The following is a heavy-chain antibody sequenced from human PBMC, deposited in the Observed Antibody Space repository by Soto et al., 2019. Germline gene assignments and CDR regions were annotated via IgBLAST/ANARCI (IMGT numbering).Heavy chain of an antibody. CDR3: ARDGSGITFGGVIVTYYYGMDV. CDR1: GFTFSSYG. J-gene: IGHJ6*02. D-gene: IGHD3-16*02. V-gene: IGHV3-33*01. CDR2: IWYDGSNK. Sequence: GGSLRLSCAASGFTFSSYGMHWVRQAPGKGLEWVAVIWYDGSNKYYADSGKGRVTISRDNSKNTLYLQMNSLRAEDTAVYYCARDGSGITFGGVIVTYYYGMDVWGQGTTVTVSS.